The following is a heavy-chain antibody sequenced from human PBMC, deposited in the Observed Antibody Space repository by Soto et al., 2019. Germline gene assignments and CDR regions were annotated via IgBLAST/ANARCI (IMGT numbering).Heavy chain of an antibody. CDR2: IYYSGST. V-gene: IGHV4-59*08. CDR1: GGSIKNYY. D-gene: IGHD3-16*01. J-gene: IGHJ4*02. Sequence: SETLSLTCTVSGGSIKNYYWSWIRQPPGKGLEWIGYIYYSGSTNYNPSLKSRVIISVDTSKNQFSLKLNSVTAADTALYYCARQGGDSHFGYWGRGTLVTVSS. CDR3: ARQGGDSHFGY.